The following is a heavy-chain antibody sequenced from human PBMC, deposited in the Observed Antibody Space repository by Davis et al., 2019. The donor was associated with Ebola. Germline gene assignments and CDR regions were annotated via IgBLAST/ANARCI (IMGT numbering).Heavy chain of an antibody. J-gene: IGHJ3*02. D-gene: IGHD6-6*01. Sequence: ASVKVSCKASGYTFTSYDINWVRQATGQGLEWMGWMNPNSGNTGYAQKFQGRVTMTRDTSTSTVYMELSSLRSEDTAVYYCAVISSSFAFDIWGQGTMVTVSS. CDR2: MNPNSGNT. CDR3: AVISSSFAFDI. CDR1: GYTFTSYD. V-gene: IGHV1-8*01.